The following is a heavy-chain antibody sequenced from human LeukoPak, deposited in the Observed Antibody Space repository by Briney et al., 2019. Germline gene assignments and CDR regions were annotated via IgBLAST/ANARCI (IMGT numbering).Heavy chain of an antibody. J-gene: IGHJ4*02. D-gene: IGHD3-22*01. CDR2: IDSDGNIT. V-gene: IGHV3-74*01. CDR3: ARISYDTSGYSDY. CDR1: GFTFSSYY. Sequence: GGSLRLSCAASGFTFSSYYIHWVRQAPGKGLVWVSRIDSDGNITTYADSVKGRFTISRDNAKNTLYLQMNSLRAEDTAVYYCARISYDTSGYSDYWGQGTLVTVSS.